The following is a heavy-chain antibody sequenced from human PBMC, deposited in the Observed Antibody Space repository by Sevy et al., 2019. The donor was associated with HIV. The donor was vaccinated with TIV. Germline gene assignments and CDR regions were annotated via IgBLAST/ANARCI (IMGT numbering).Heavy chain of an antibody. J-gene: IGHJ6*02. CDR1: GFTFDDYA. CDR3: AKSRPGGEYCTIGVCRHYYYYGMDV. CDR2: ISWNSGSI. V-gene: IGHV3-9*01. D-gene: IGHD2-8*01. Sequence: GGSLRLSCAASGFTFDDYAMHWVRQAPGKGLEWVSGISWNSGSIGYADSVKGRFTISRDNAKNSLYLQMNSLRAEDTALYYCAKSRPGGEYCTIGVCRHYYYYGMDVWGQGTTVTVSS.